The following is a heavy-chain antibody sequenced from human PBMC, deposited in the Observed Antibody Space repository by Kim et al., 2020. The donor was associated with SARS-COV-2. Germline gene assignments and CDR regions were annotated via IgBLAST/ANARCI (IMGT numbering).Heavy chain of an antibody. CDR1: GGSITYYNYY. D-gene: IGHD5-12*01. V-gene: IGHV4-39*07. J-gene: IGHJ3*02. CDR3: ARVRDGFNRAFDI. CDR2: IHYSGAI. Sequence: SETLSLTCTVSGGSITYYNYYWVWIRQPPGKGLEWIGSIHYSGAIYANSSLKSPVALSVDKSKDQFSLKVNSPTAADTALYFCARVRDGFNRAFDIWGQGILVIVSS.